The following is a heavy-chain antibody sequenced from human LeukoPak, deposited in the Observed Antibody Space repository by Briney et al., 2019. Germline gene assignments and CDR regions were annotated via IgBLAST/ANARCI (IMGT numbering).Heavy chain of an antibody. CDR1: AASVSSYY. V-gene: IGHV4-59*02. Sequence: PSETLSLTCTVSAASVSSYYWSWIRQPPGKGLEWIGYVYYSGSTNYNPSLKSRITVSVDTSKNQFSLRLSSVTAADTAVYFCAMGFWYEEYFQHWGQGSLVIVSS. J-gene: IGHJ1*01. CDR3: AMGFWYEEYFQH. CDR2: VYYSGST. D-gene: IGHD6-13*01.